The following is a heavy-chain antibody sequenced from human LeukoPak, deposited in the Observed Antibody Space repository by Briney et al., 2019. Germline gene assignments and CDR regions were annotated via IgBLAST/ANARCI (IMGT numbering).Heavy chain of an antibody. J-gene: IGHJ5*02. D-gene: IGHD6-13*01. CDR3: ARDRQQPLNWFDP. CDR1: GGSISSYY. V-gene: IGHV4-59*01. Sequence: SETLSLTCTVSGGSISSYYWSWIRQPPGKGLEWIGYIYYSGSTNYNPSLKSRVTISVDTSKNQFSLKLSSVTAADTAVYYCARDRQQPLNWFDPWGQGTLVTVSS. CDR2: IYYSGST.